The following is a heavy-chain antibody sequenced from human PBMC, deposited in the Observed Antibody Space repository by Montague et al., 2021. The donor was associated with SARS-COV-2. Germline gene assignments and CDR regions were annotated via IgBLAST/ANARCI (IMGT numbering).Heavy chain of an antibody. J-gene: IGHJ4*02. CDR3: ARGRQSIKMIVVVFTGASFFFDS. Sequence: LRLSCAASGFTFSSYSMNWVRQAPGKGLEWIGEISHSGGANYNSSLKSRVTMSLDTSNNQFSLKLSSVTAADTAMYYCARGRQSIKMIVVVFTGASFFFDSWGQGNLVVVSS. CDR1: GFTFSSYS. D-gene: IGHD3-22*01. V-gene: IGHV4-34*01. CDR2: ISHSGGA.